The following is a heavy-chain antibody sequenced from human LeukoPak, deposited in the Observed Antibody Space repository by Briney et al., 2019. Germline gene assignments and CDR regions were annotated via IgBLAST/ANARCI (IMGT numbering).Heavy chain of an antibody. Sequence: PGGSLRLSCAASGFTFSDYSMHWVRQAPGKGLNWVAFIRYDGNNKYYADSVKGRFTISRDNSKNTLYLQMNSLRAEDTAVYYCARDPYSGSYGNYYYYFMDVWGKGTTVTISS. V-gene: IGHV3-30*02. CDR2: IRYDGNNK. J-gene: IGHJ6*03. CDR1: GFTFSDYS. CDR3: ARDPYSGSYGNYYYYFMDV. D-gene: IGHD1-26*01.